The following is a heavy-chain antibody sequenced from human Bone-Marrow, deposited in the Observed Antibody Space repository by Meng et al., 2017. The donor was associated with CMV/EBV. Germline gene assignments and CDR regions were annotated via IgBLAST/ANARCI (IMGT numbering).Heavy chain of an antibody. V-gene: IGHV1-69*10. CDR3: ASDFTATGHYYHYGMDV. J-gene: IGHJ6*02. CDR1: GGTFSSYA. CDR2: IIPILGIA. D-gene: IGHD4-11*01. Sequence: SVKVSCKASGGTFSSYAISWVRQAPGQGLEWMGGIIPILGIANYAQKFQGRVTITADKSTSTAYMDLSSLRSEDTAVYYCASDFTATGHYYHYGMDVSGHGTKVTVSS.